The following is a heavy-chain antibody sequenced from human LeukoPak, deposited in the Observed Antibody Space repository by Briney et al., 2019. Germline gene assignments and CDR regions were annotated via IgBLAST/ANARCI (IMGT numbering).Heavy chain of an antibody. CDR2: INPSNGGT. CDR1: GYTFIDYQ. J-gene: IGHJ6*02. D-gene: IGHD1-26*01. CDR3: AREWELNTQTDGMDV. Sequence: ASVKVSCKASGYTFIDYQMHWLRQAPGQGLEWMGWINPSNGGTNYAQKFQGRVTMTRDTSIRTAYMEVSSLRSDDTAVYYCAREWELNTQTDGMDVWGQGTSVTVSS. V-gene: IGHV1-2*02.